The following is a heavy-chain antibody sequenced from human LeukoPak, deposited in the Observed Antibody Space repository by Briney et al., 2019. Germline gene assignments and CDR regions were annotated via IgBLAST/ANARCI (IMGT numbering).Heavy chain of an antibody. D-gene: IGHD3-22*01. J-gene: IGHJ4*02. CDR3: ARDRGRYYDSRGFYWGYYFDS. Sequence: GRSLRLSCAASGFTFSTYAVSWVRQDPGKGLEWVSTISGSGDSTYYADSVKGRFTISRDNSKDTLYLQMSSVRVDDTAVYYCARDRGRYYDSRGFYWGYYFDSWGQGILVTVST. V-gene: IGHV3-23*01. CDR1: GFTFSTYA. CDR2: ISGSGDST.